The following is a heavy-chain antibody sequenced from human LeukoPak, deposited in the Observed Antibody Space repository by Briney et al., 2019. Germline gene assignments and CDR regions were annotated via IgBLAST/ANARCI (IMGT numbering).Heavy chain of an antibody. CDR3: ARVGLGDSSGYYYPFDY. Sequence: GASVKVSCKASGGTFSSYAISWVRQAPGQGLEWMGRIIPILGIANYAQKFQGRVTITADKSTSTAYMELSSLRSEDTAVYYCARVGLGDSSGYYYPFDYWGQGTLVTVSS. J-gene: IGHJ4*02. D-gene: IGHD3-22*01. CDR1: GGTFSSYA. V-gene: IGHV1-69*04. CDR2: IIPILGIA.